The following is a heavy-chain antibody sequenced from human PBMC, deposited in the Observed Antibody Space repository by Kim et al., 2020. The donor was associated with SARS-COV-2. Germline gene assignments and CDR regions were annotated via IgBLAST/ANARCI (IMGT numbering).Heavy chain of an antibody. Sequence: PSETLSLTCTVSGGSISSYYWSWIRQPPGKGLEWIGYIYYSGSTNYNPSLKSRVTISVDTSKNQFSLKLSSVTAADTAVYYCARGGGGSGWFDYWGQGTLVTVSS. CDR3: ARGGGGSGWFDY. CDR2: IYYSGST. D-gene: IGHD6-19*01. CDR1: GGSISSYY. V-gene: IGHV4-59*13. J-gene: IGHJ4*02.